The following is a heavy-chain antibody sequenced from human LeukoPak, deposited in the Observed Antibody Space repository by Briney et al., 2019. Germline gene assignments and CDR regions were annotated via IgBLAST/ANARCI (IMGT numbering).Heavy chain of an antibody. CDR1: GFTFRSYE. J-gene: IGHJ4*02. CDR2: LSSSRRAF. V-gene: IGHV3-48*03. D-gene: IGHD3-3*01. CDR3: ARSARLMKGVVEVTALDD. Sequence: GGSLRLSCEDSGFTFRSYEMNWVRQAPGKGPEWIAYLSSSRRAFSYADSVKGRFTIARDNAKNSVYLEMNSLRADDTAVYYCARSARLMKGVVEVTALDDWGQGTLVTVSS.